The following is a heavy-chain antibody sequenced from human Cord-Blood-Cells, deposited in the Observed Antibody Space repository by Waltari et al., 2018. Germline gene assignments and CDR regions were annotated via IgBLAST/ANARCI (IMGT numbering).Heavy chain of an antibody. V-gene: IGHV4-34*01. J-gene: IGHJ4*02. D-gene: IGHD2-15*01. Sequence: QVQLQQWGAGLLKPSETLSLTCAVYGGSFSGYYWSWIRQPPGKGLEWIGEINHSGSTNHNPSLKSRVTISVDTSKNQFSLKLSSVTAADTAVYYCARRRIFDYWGQGTLVTVSS. CDR2: INHSGST. CDR1: GGSFSGYY. CDR3: ARRRIFDY.